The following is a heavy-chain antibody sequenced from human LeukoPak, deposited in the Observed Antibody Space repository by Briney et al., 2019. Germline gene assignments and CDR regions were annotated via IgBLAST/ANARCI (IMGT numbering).Heavy chain of an antibody. Sequence: GGSLRLSCAASGFTFSSYSMNWVRQAPGKGLEWVSYISSSSSTIYYADSVKGRFTISRDNAKNSLYLQMNSLRAEDTAVYYCARKNYYDSSGYPDYYYYGMDVWGQGTTVTVSS. CDR1: GFTFSSYS. CDR3: ARKNYYDSSGYPDYYYYGMDV. J-gene: IGHJ6*02. D-gene: IGHD3-22*01. CDR2: ISSSSSTI. V-gene: IGHV3-48*04.